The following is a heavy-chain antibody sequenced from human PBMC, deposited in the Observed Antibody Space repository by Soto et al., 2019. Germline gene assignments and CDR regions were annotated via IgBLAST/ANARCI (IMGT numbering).Heavy chain of an antibody. D-gene: IGHD6-13*01. J-gene: IGHJ4*02. CDR1: GFTFNSYG. Sequence: PGGSLRLSCAASGFTFNSYGMHWVRQAPGKGLEWVVVISFDGRNTYYADSVKGRFTISRDNSMNTLYLQMNTLRAEDTAVYYCAKVSSSWYAGFFDLWGQGTLVTVSS. CDR2: ISFDGRNT. CDR3: AKVSSSWYAGFFDL. V-gene: IGHV3-30*18.